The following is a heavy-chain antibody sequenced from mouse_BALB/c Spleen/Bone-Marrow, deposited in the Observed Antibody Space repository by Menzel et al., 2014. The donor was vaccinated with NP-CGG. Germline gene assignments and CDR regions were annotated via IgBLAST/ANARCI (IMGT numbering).Heavy chain of an antibody. J-gene: IGHJ3*01. CDR1: GYTFXSYW. D-gene: IGHD2-3*01. Sequence: QVQLQQSGAELVKPGASVKLSCKASGYTFXSYWIHWVKLRPGQGLEWIGEINPSNGRTNYNEKFKNKATLTVDKSSSTAYIQLSSLTSEDSAVYYCARYDGPAWFAYWGQGTLVTVSA. CDR2: INPSNGRT. CDR3: ARYDGPAWFAY. V-gene: IGHV1S81*02.